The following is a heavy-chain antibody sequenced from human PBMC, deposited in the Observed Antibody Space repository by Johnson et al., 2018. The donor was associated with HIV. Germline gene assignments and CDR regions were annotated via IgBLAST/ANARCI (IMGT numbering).Heavy chain of an antibody. CDR1: GFTFSNYG. CDR2: IKSKTGGST. Sequence: QVQLVESGGGLVQPGGSLRLSCAASGFTFSNYGMHWVRQAPGKGLEWLGRIKSKTGGSTYYADSVKGRFTISRDNSNNMVYLQMNSLRPEDTAVYYCARDGRDMVTRGAFDIWGQGTVVTVSS. D-gene: IGHD5-18*01. CDR3: ARDGRDMVTRGAFDI. J-gene: IGHJ3*02. V-gene: IGHV3-NL1*01.